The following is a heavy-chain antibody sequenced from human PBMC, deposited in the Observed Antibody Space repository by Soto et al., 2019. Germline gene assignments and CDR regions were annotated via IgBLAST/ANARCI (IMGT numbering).Heavy chain of an antibody. D-gene: IGHD3-3*01. J-gene: IGHJ4*02. V-gene: IGHV4-59*08. CDR1: GGSISSYY. CDR2: IYYSGST. CDR3: ARVDLMIFRVANKIDY. Sequence: SETLSLTCTVSGGSISSYYWSWIRQPPGKGLEWIGYIYYSGSTNYNPSLKSRVTISVDTSKNQFSPKLSSVTAADTAVYYCARVDLMIFRVANKIDYWGQGTLVTVSS.